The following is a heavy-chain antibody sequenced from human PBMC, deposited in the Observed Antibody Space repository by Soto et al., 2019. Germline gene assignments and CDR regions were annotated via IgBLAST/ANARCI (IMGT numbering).Heavy chain of an antibody. V-gene: IGHV4-34*01. J-gene: IGHJ6*02. Sequence: ATLSLTCAVYGGSFSGYYWSWIRQPPGPGLEWIGEINHSGSTNYNPSLKSRVTISVETSKNQFSLKLSSVTAADTAVYYCAIGGAMVTTPARWVDARRPGSTVTV. CDR2: INHSGST. CDR3: AIGGAMVTTPARWVDA. CDR1: GGSFSGYY. D-gene: IGHD4-17*01.